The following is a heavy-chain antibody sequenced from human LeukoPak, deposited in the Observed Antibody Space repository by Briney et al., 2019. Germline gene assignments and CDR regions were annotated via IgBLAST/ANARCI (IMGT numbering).Heavy chain of an antibody. CDR3: ARESRVSITISPQDNYYYMDV. V-gene: IGHV4-38-2*02. CDR2: MFHSGST. Sequence: SETLSLTCTVSGYSISSGHYWAWIRQSPEKGLECIATMFHSGSTYYNPSLKSRVTTSVDTSKNEFSLNLSSVTAADTAVYYCARESRVSITISPQDNYYYMDVWGKGTTVTVSS. CDR1: GYSISSGHY. J-gene: IGHJ6*03. D-gene: IGHD3-3*01.